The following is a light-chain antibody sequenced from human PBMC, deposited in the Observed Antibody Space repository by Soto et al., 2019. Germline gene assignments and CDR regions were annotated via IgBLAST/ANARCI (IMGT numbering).Light chain of an antibody. CDR2: DVS. CDR3: SSYTSSSTLVV. CDR1: SSDVGGYNY. V-gene: IGLV2-14*01. J-gene: IGLJ2*01. Sequence: ALTQPASVSGSPGQSITLSCTGTSSDVGGYNYGSWYQQHPGKAPKLMIYDVSNRPSRVSNRFSGSKSGNTASLTISGLQDEDEADYYCSSYTSSSTLVVFGGGTKLTVL.